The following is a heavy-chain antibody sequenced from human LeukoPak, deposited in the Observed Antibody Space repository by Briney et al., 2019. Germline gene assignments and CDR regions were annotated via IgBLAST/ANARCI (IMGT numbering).Heavy chain of an antibody. V-gene: IGHV4-59*08. CDR1: GGSISSYY. J-gene: IGHJ4*02. CDR3: ARGDYYDTMAFDY. CDR2: IYYSGST. D-gene: IGHD3-22*01. Sequence: PSETLCLTCTVSGGSISSYYWSWIRQPPGKGLEWIGYIYYSGSTNYNPSLKSRVTISVDTSKNQFSLKLSSVTAADTAVYYCARGDYYDTMAFDYWGQGTLVTVSS.